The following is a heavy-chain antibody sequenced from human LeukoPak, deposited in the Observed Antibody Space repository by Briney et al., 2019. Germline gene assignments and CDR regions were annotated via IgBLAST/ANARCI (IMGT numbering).Heavy chain of an antibody. J-gene: IGHJ3*02. D-gene: IGHD1-26*01. CDR1: GYTFTSSG. V-gene: IGHV1-18*01. Sequence: ASVKVSCTASGYTFTSSGTSWVRQAPGHGLEWMGWISAYNGNTNYAQKLQGRVTMTTDPSTSTAYMELRSLRSDDTAVYYCARGRYSGSYLDAFDIWGQGTMVTVSS. CDR3: ARGRYSGSYLDAFDI. CDR2: ISAYNGNT.